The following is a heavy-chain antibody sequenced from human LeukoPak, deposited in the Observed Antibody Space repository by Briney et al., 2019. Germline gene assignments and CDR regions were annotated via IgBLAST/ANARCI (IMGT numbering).Heavy chain of an antibody. D-gene: IGHD2-2*01. CDR2: IYPGDSDT. CDR3: ARRHCSSTSCYLLDWFDP. Sequence: GESLKISCKGSGYSFTSYWIGWVRQMPGNGLEWMGIIYPGDSDTRYSPSFQGQVTISADKSISTAYLQWSSLKASDTAMYYCARRHCSSTSCYLLDWFDPWGQGTLVTVSS. V-gene: IGHV5-51*01. J-gene: IGHJ5*02. CDR1: GYSFTSYW.